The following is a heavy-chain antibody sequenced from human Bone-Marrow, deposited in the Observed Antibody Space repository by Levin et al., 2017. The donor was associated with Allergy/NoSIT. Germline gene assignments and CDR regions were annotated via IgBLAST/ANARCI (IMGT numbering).Heavy chain of an antibody. CDR1: GFTFSSSG. Sequence: PGGSLRLSCAASGFTFSSSGMHWVRQAPGKGLEWVAVISFHGSYQSYADSVKGRFTISRDNSKNTLYLQMNSLRVEDTAVYYCAKDPTPAAVTRGKWVDPWGQGTLVTVSS. CDR3: AKDPTPAAVTRGKWVDP. CDR2: ISFHGSYQ. J-gene: IGHJ5*02. D-gene: IGHD4-11*01. V-gene: IGHV3-30*18.